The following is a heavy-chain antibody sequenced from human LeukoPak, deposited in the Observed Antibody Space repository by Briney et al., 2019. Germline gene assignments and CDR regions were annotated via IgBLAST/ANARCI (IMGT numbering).Heavy chain of an antibody. CDR1: GFTFSSDA. D-gene: IGHD4-23*01. Sequence: GGCLRVSCAASGFTFSSDAMSWVREGPGEGLERGSAISGSGGGTYYAASVKGGFTISRDNSKNTLYMKMNSLRDEDTAVYYCEKDSRTTVVPGGAFDIWGQGTMVTVSS. J-gene: IGHJ3*02. CDR3: EKDSRTTVVPGGAFDI. CDR2: ISGSGGGT. V-gene: IGHV3-23*01.